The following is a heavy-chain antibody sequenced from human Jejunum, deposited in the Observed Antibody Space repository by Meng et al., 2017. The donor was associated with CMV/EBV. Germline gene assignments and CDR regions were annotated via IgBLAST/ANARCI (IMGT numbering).Heavy chain of an antibody. CDR1: LNGFA. J-gene: IGHJ4*02. Sequence: LNGFAVHWVRQASGKGLEWVGRIRSKAKKDVTTYGKLVRGRFSISRDDSKNTAFLQMNSLQIEDTAVYYCAREDCTSTSCHTSDYWGQGTMVTVSS. CDR2: IRSKAKKDVT. V-gene: IGHV3-73*01. CDR3: AREDCTSTSCHTSDY. D-gene: IGHD2-2*01.